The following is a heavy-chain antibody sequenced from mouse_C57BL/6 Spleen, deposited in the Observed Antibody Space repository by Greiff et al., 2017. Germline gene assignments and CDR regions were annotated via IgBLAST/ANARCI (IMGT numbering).Heavy chain of an antibody. CDR2: IYWDDDK. Sequence: QVTLKESGPGILQSSQTLSLTCSFSGFSLSTSGMGVSWIRQPSGKGLEWLAHIYWDDDKRYNPSLKRRLTISKDTSRNQVFLKITSVDTADTATYYCARNYYGTYYFDYWGQGTTLTVSS. CDR1: GFSLSTSGMG. J-gene: IGHJ2*01. CDR3: ARNYYGTYYFDY. D-gene: IGHD1-1*01. V-gene: IGHV8-12*01.